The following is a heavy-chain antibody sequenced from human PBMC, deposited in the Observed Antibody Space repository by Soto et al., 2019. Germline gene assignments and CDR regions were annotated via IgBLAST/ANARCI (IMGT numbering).Heavy chain of an antibody. Sequence: QVRLVPSGAEVNKPGSSVKVSCKASGDTFSSYSISWVRQAPGQGLEWMGGIVPIFGTTVYAPRLQGRLTITADGPTSTSYMELSGLTFEDTAVYYCAANSLGGGSQGDVWGHGTTVTVSS. CDR3: AANSLGGGSQGDV. CDR2: IVPIFGTT. V-gene: IGHV1-69*01. CDR1: GDTFSSYS. J-gene: IGHJ6*02. D-gene: IGHD3-10*01.